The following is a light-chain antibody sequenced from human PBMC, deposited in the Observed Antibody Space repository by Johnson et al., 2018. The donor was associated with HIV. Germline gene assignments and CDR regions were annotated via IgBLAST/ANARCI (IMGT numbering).Light chain of an antibody. V-gene: IGLV1-51*01. Sequence: QSVLTQPPSVSAAPGQQVTISCSGNSSNIGNNYVSWYRQVPGTAPKLLIYDNNRRPSGIPDRFSGSTSDKSATLGITGLQTGDEADYSCGAWDSSLRTAFFGTGTKVTV. CDR3: GAWDSSLRTAF. CDR1: SSNIGNNY. J-gene: IGLJ1*01. CDR2: DNN.